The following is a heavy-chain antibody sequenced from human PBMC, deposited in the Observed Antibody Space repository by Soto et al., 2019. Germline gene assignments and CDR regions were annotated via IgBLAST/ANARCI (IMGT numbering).Heavy chain of an antibody. CDR3: ARAKRQVGKNYYFDY. CDR1: GYTFTSYY. CDR2: MNPNSGNT. D-gene: IGHD1-26*01. V-gene: IGHV1-8*01. Sequence: ASVKVSCKASGYTFTSYYINWVRQATGQGLEWMGWMNPNSGNTGYAQKFQGRVTMTRNTSISTAYMELSSLRSEDTAVYYCARAKRQVGKNYYFDYWGQGTLVTVSS. J-gene: IGHJ4*02.